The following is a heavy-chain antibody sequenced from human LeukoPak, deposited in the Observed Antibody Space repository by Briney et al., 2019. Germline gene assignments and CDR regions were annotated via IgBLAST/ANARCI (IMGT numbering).Heavy chain of an antibody. V-gene: IGHV3-23*01. J-gene: IGHJ4*02. Sequence: GGSLRLSCAASRFTFSSYAMSWVRQAPGKGLEWVSAISGSGGSTSYADSVKGRFTISRDNSKNTLSLQMNSLRGEDTAVYYCAKLGSARDGNNLGDYFDYWGQGTLVTVSS. CDR1: RFTFSSYA. CDR2: ISGSGGST. D-gene: IGHD3-16*01. CDR3: AKLGSARDGNNLGDYFDY.